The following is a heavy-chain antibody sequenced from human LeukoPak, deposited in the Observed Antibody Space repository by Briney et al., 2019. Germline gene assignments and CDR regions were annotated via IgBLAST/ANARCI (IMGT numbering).Heavy chain of an antibody. CDR3: ARARLAVVTDGDAFDI. CDR1: GYSFTSYW. V-gene: IGHV5-51*01. D-gene: IGHD3-22*01. CDR2: IYPGDSDT. Sequence: GESLKISCKGSGYSFTSYWIGWVRQMPGKGLEWMGIIYPGDSDTRYSPSFQGQVTISADKSISTAYLQWSSLKASDTAMYYCARARLAVVTDGDAFDIWGQGTMVTVSS. J-gene: IGHJ3*02.